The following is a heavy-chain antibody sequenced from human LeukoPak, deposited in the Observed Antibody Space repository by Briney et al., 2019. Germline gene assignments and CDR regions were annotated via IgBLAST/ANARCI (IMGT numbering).Heavy chain of an antibody. CDR2: IYTSGST. CDR3: ARDSGYSSSSVYYYYMDV. Sequence: SETLSLTCTVSGGFISSYYWSWIRQPAGKGLEWIGRIYTSGSTNYNPSLKSRVTMSVDTSKNQFSLKLSSVTAADTAVYYCARDSGYSSSSVYYYYMDVWGQGTTVTVSS. J-gene: IGHJ6*03. D-gene: IGHD6-6*01. V-gene: IGHV4-4*07. CDR1: GGFISSYY.